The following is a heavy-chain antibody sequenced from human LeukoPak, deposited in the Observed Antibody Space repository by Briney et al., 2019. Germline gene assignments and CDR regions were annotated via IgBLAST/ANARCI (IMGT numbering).Heavy chain of an antibody. V-gene: IGHV4-31*03. CDR3: ARGSDSGSYFWY. D-gene: IGHD1-26*01. Sequence: SETLSLTCTVSGGSISSGGYSWSWIRQHPGKGLEWIGYIYYSGSTYYNPSLKSRVTISVDTSKNQSSLKLSSVTAADTAVYYCARGSDSGSYFWYWGQGTLVTVSS. CDR1: GGSISSGGYS. J-gene: IGHJ4*02. CDR2: IYYSGST.